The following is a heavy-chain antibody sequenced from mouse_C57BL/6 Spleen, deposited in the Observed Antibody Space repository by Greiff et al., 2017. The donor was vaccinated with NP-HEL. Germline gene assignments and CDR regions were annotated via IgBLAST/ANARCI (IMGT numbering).Heavy chain of an antibody. CDR3: ARGGAYYSNYD. CDR2: INPNNGGT. J-gene: IGHJ3*01. Sequence: VQLQQSGPELVKPGASVKISCKASGYTFTDYYMNWVKQSHGKSLEWIGDINPNNGGTSYNQKFKGKATLTVDKSSSTAYMELRSLTSEDSAVCYCARGGAYYSNYDWGQGTLVTVSA. V-gene: IGHV1-26*01. CDR1: GYTFTDYY. D-gene: IGHD2-5*01.